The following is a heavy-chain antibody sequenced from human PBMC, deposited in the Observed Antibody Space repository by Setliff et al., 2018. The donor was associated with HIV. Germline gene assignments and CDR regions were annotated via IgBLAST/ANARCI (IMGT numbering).Heavy chain of an antibody. V-gene: IGHV3-30*02. D-gene: IGHD3-16*01. J-gene: IGHJ4*02. CDR2: IRCDGNNE. CDR3: GKDRYDNYVWGSYHGPDF. Sequence: GSLRLSCAASGFAFSTYGMHWVRQAPGMGLEWVAFIRCDGNNENYADSVKGRFTISRDNSKNTLYLQMNSLRAEDTAVYYCGKDRYDNYVWGSYHGPDFWGQGTLVTVSS. CDR1: GFAFSTYG.